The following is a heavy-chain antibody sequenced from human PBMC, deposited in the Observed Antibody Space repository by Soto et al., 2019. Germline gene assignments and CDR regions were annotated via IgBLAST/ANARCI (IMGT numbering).Heavy chain of an antibody. J-gene: IGHJ6*04. V-gene: IGHV4-31*03. D-gene: IGHD3-10*01. CDR1: GGSISSGGYY. Sequence: SETLSLTCTVSGGSISSGGYYWSWIRQHPGKGLEWIGYIYYSGSTYYNPSLKSRVTISVDTSKNQFSLKLSSVTAADTAVYYCARETYYYGSGSYYSFDVWGKGTTVTVSS. CDR3: ARETYYYGSGSYYSFDV. CDR2: IYYSGST.